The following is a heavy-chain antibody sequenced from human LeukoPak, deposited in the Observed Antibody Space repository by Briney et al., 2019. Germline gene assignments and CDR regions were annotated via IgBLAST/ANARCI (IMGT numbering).Heavy chain of an antibody. CDR1: GGSISSSSYY. V-gene: IGHV4-39*07. CDR3: ARVIGYCSSTSCSAFDP. Sequence: PSETLSLTCTVSGGSISSSSYYWGWIRQPPGKGLEWIGSIYYSGSTYYNPSLKSRVTISVDTSKNQFSLKLSSVTAADTAVYYCARVIGYCSSTSCSAFDPWGQGTLVTVSS. D-gene: IGHD2-2*01. CDR2: IYYSGST. J-gene: IGHJ5*02.